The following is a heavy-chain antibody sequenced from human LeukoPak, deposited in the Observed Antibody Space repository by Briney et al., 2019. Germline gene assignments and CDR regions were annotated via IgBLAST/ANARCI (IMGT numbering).Heavy chain of an antibody. J-gene: IGHJ6*02. V-gene: IGHV1-8*02. D-gene: IGHD3-3*01. CDR3: ATEKPRITSSRDV. CDR2: MNPNSGNT. Sequence: ASVKVSCKASGYTFTSYGISWVRQAPGQGLEWMGWMNPNSGNTGYAQNFQGRVTMTRNTSISTAYMELSSLRSEDTAVYYCATEKPRITSSRDVWGQGTTVTVSS. CDR1: GYTFTSYG.